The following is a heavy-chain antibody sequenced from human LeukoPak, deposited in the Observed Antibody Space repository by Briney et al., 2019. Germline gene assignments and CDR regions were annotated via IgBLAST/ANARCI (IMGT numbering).Heavy chain of an antibody. V-gene: IGHV4-59*01. D-gene: IGHD5-18*01. J-gene: IGHJ4*02. Sequence: SETLSLTCTVPGGSISYYYWSWIRQPPTKGLEWIGYITQTGSTNYNPSLKSRVTISVDTSKNQFSLKLNSVTAADTAVYFCARERAAMDSWGQGTLVTVSS. CDR3: ARERAAMDS. CDR2: ITQTGST. CDR1: GGSISYYY.